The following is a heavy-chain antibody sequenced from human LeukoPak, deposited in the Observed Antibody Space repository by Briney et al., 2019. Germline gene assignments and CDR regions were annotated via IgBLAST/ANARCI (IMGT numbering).Heavy chain of an antibody. J-gene: IGHJ4*02. CDR3: ARKGAYNYYGSGSYVY. CDR1: GYTFTSYY. CDR2: INPSGGST. V-gene: IGHV1-46*01. D-gene: IGHD3-10*01. Sequence: ASVKVSCKASGYTFTSYYMHWVRQAPGQGLEWMGIINPSGGSTTYAQNFQGRVTMTRDTSTSAVYMELSSLRSEDTAVYYCARKGAYNYYGSGSYVYWGQGTLVTVSS.